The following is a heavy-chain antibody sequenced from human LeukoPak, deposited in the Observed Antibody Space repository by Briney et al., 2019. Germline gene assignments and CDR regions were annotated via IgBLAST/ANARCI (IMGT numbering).Heavy chain of an antibody. D-gene: IGHD1-26*01. V-gene: IGHV1-2*02. Sequence: ASVKVSCKASGYTFTSYGISWVRQAPGQGLEWMGWINPNSGGTNYAQKFQGRVTMTRDTSISTAYMELSRLRSDDTAVYYCARGGLGATSRNHAFDIWGQGTMVTVSS. CDR3: ARGGLGATSRNHAFDI. CDR2: INPNSGGT. CDR1: GYTFTSYG. J-gene: IGHJ3*02.